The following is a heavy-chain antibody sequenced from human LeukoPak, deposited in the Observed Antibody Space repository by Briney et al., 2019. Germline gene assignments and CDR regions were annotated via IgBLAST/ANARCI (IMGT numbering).Heavy chain of an antibody. V-gene: IGHV3-23*01. CDR1: GFTFSSYA. J-gene: IGHJ4*02. Sequence: GGSLRLSCAASGFTFSSYAMSWVRQAPGKGLEWVSAISGSGGSTYYAGSVKGRFTISRDNSKNTLYLQMNSLRAEDTAVYYCAKDIVVVVAATVGTNWGQGTLVTVSS. CDR2: ISGSGGST. D-gene: IGHD2-15*01. CDR3: AKDIVVVVAATVGTN.